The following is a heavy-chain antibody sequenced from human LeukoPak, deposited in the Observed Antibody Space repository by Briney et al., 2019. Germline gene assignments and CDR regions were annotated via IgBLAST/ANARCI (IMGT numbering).Heavy chain of an antibody. J-gene: IGHJ4*02. CDR3: AKGRRYSSSSDTFDY. D-gene: IGHD6-6*01. V-gene: IGHV3-23*01. CDR2: ISGSGDST. Sequence: GGPLRLSCAASGFTFSTYAMSWVRQAPGKGLEWVSGISGSGDSTDHADSVRGRFTISRDNSKNTLYLQMNSLRAEDTAVYYCAKGRRYSSSSDTFDYWGQGTLVTVSS. CDR1: GFTFSTYA.